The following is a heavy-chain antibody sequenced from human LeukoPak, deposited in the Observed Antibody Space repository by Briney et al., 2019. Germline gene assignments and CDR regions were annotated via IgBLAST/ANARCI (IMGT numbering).Heavy chain of an antibody. Sequence: GGSLRLSCAASGFTVSSNYMSWVRQAPGKGLEWVSVIYSDDSIYYTDSVKGRFTISRHNSKNTVYLQMNSLRAEDTAVYYCGREARGSQGLPYGMDVWGQGTTVTVSS. CDR3: GREARGSQGLPYGMDV. CDR2: IYSDDSI. CDR1: GFTVSSNY. J-gene: IGHJ6*02. V-gene: IGHV3-53*04. D-gene: IGHD3-10*01.